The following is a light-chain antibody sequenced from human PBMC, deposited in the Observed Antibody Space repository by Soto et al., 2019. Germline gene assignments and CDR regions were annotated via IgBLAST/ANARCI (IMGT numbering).Light chain of an antibody. CDR1: QSVSSN. CDR2: KAS. V-gene: IGKV1-5*03. J-gene: IGKJ2*01. CDR3: QQYNSYPVT. Sequence: MTQSPATLSVSLGERVTLSCRASQSVSSNLAWYQQKPGKAPKLLIYKASSLESGVPSRFSGSGSGTEFTLTISSLQPDDFATYYCQQYNSYPVTFGQGTKLEIK.